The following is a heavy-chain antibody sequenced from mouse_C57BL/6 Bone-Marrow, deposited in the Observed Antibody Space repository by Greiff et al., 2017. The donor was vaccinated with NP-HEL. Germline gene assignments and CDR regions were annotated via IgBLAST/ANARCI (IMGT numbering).Heavy chain of an antibody. CDR3: GGWGRGRLAWCAY. V-gene: IGHV14-3*01. Sequence: EVQLQESVAELVRPGASVKLSCTASGFNIKNTYMHWVKQRPEQGLEWIGRIDPANGNTKYAPKFQGKATITADTSSNTAYLQLSSLTSGDTAIYCCGGWGRGRLAWCAYWGRGTRVTVSA. CDR1: GFNIKNTY. CDR2: IDPANGNT. D-gene: IGHD1-1*01. J-gene: IGHJ3*01.